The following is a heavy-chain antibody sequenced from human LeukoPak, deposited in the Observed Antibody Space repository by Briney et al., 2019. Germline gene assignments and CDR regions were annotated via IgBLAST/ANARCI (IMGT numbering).Heavy chain of an antibody. CDR2: ISGSGGST. D-gene: IGHD7-27*01. Sequence: GGSLRLSCAASVFTFSSYAMSWVRQAPGKGLKGCSAISGSGGSTYYADSVKGRFSISRDNSKNTLYLQMNSLRAEDTAVYYCATLGTTLDAFDIWGQGTMVTVSS. J-gene: IGHJ3*02. CDR1: VFTFSSYA. V-gene: IGHV3-23*01. CDR3: ATLGTTLDAFDI.